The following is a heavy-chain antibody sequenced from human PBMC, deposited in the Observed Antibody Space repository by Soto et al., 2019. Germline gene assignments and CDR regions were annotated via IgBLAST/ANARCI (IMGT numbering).Heavy chain of an antibody. CDR2: IYYSGST. D-gene: IGHD6-19*01. CDR1: GGSISSSSYY. V-gene: IGHV4-39*01. Sequence: SETLSLTCTVSGGSISSSSYYWGWIRQPPGKGLEWIGSIYYSGSTYYNPSLKSRVTISVDTSKNQFSLKLSSVTAADTAVYYCARQEIAVAGTDFDYWGQGTLVTVSS. J-gene: IGHJ4*02. CDR3: ARQEIAVAGTDFDY.